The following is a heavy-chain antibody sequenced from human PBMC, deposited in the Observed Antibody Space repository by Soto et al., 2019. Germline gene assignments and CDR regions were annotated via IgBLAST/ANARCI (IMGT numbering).Heavy chain of an antibody. V-gene: IGHV1-69*01. D-gene: IGHD3-9*01. CDR1: GGTFSSYA. Sequence: QVQLVQSGAEVKKPGSSVKVSCKASGGTFSSYAISWVRQAPGQGLEWMGGIIPIFGTANYAQKFQGRVTIPADESTSTAYMELSSLRSEDTAVYYCATALICYDILTGCYFDYWGQGTLVTVSS. CDR3: ATALICYDILTGCYFDY. J-gene: IGHJ4*02. CDR2: IIPIFGTA.